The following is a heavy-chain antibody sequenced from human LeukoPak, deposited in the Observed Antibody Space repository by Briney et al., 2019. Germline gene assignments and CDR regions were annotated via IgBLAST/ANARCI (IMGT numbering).Heavy chain of an antibody. CDR1: GFTFSSYA. D-gene: IGHD3-9*01. V-gene: IGHV3-23*01. CDR2: ISGSGGST. CDR3: ANRELRYFDWLLYFDY. Sequence: PGGSLRLSCAASGFTFSSYAMSWVRQAPGKGLGWVSAISGSGGSTNYADSVKGRFTISRDNSKNTLYPQMNSLRAEDTAVYYCANRELRYFDWLLYFDYWGQGTLVTVSS. J-gene: IGHJ4*02.